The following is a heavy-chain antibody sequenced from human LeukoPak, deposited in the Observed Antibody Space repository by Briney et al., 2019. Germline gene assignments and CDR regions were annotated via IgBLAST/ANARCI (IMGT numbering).Heavy chain of an antibody. Sequence: SETLSLTCTVSGGSISSGDYYWSWIRQPPGKGLEWIGYIYYSGSTYYNPSLKSRVTISVDTSKNQFSLKLSSVTAADTAVYYCARGREMATSRDYWGQGTLVTVSS. CDR1: GGSISSGDYY. J-gene: IGHJ4*02. V-gene: IGHV4-30-4*01. D-gene: IGHD5-24*01. CDR2: IYYSGST. CDR3: ARGREMATSRDY.